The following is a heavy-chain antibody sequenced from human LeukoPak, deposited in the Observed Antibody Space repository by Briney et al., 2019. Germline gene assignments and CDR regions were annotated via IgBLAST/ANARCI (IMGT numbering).Heavy chain of an antibody. CDR1: GGSLIGYY. CDR2: INHSGGT. V-gene: IGHV4-34*01. CDR3: ARVQAFDAFDI. Sequence: SETLSLTCAVYGGSLIGYYWSWIRHPPGKGLEWSGEINHSGGTKYNPSLKSRGTISVDTSKNQFSLKLSSVTAADTAVYYCARVQAFDAFDIWGQRTMVTVSS. J-gene: IGHJ3*02. D-gene: IGHD4-11*01.